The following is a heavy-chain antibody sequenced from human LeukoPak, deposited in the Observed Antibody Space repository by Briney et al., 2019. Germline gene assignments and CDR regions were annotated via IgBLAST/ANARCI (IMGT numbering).Heavy chain of an antibody. D-gene: IGHD3-10*01. CDR3: ARDWDYSGSGRYYSDYYGMDV. CDR2: ISYSGST. J-gene: IGHJ6*02. V-gene: IGHV4-31*11. Sequence: SETLSLTCAVPGASISSDNFYWTWIRQHPGKGLEWIGSISYSGSTYYNPSLKSRITISVDTSKNQFSLKLYSVTAAGTAVYFCARDWDYSGSGRYYSDYYGMDVWGQGTTVTVSS. CDR1: GASISSDNFY.